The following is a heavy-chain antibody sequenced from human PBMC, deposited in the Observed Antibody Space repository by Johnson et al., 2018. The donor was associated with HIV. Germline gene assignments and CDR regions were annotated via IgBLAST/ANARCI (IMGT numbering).Heavy chain of an antibody. V-gene: IGHV3-11*04. CDR1: GFIFSDYY. CDR3: SELWAYCGGCCYLRGQDDFDF. Sequence: QVQLVESGGGLVKPGGSLRLSCAASGFIFSDYYMSWIRQAPGKGLEWVSYISSSGSTIYYADSVKGRLTISRDHSKNTLFLQMNSLGAEDTALYYFSELWAYCGGCCYLRGQDDFDFRGQGTIGPVS. J-gene: IGHJ3*01. D-gene: IGHD2-21*02. CDR2: ISSSGSTI.